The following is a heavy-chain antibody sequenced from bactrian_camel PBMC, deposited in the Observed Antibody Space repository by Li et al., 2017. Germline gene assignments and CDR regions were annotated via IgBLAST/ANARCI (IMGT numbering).Heavy chain of an antibody. CDR2: IASDGST. J-gene: IGHJ4*01. Sequence: HVQLVESGGGSVQSGGSLRLSCAASGTIWSRYCMGWFRQAPGKEREGVASIASDGSTNYAASVKGRFTISKDNAKNTLYLQMNSLKPEDTAVYYCAASPATISLWTTWVPYWGQGTQVTVS. CDR3: AASPATISLWTTWVPY. CDR1: GTIWSRYC. V-gene: IGHV3S53*01. D-gene: IGHD5*01.